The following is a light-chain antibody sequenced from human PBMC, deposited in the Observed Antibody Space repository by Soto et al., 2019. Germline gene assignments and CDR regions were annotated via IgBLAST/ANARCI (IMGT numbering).Light chain of an antibody. CDR2: WAS. Sequence: DIVMTQSPDSLAVSLGERATINCKSSQSVLYSSNNKNYLAWYQQKPGQPPKLLIYWASTRESGVPDRFSGSGSETDFTLNISSLQAEDVAVYYCQQYYGPPFTFGGGTKVEIK. CDR3: QQYYGPPFT. CDR1: QSVLYSSNNKNY. V-gene: IGKV4-1*01. J-gene: IGKJ4*01.